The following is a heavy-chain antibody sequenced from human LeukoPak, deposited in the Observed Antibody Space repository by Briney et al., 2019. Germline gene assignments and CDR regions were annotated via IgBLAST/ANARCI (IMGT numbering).Heavy chain of an antibody. Sequence: GGSLRLSCSASGFTFSTYAMHWVRQAPGKGLEYVSAITSDGGSTYYAGSVKGRFTISRDNSKNTLYLQMSSLRAEDTAVYYCVTAHSSGWYGYWGQGTLVTVS. CDR2: ITSDGGST. J-gene: IGHJ4*02. CDR1: GFTFSTYA. CDR3: VTAHSSGWYGY. D-gene: IGHD6-19*01. V-gene: IGHV3-64D*06.